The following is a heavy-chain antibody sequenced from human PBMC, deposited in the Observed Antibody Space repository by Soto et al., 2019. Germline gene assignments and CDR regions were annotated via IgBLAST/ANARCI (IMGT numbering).Heavy chain of an antibody. CDR2: VYNSGST. CDR1: GGSISSFY. CDR3: ATASSSGSSGELDY. V-gene: IGHV4-59*01. Sequence: SETLSLTCTVSGGSISSFYWSWIRQPPGKGLEWIGYVYNSGSTDYNPSLLSRVTISIDTSKNQFSLRLTSVTAADTAVYYCATASSSGSSGELDYWGQGTLVTVSS. J-gene: IGHJ4*02. D-gene: IGHD3-22*01.